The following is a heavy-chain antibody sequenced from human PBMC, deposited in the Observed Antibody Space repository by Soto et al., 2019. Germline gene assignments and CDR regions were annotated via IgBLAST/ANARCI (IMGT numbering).Heavy chain of an antibody. CDR2: IWYDGSNK. V-gene: IGHV3-33*01. CDR3: AREFSCKHSSSSLYYYGMDV. D-gene: IGHD6-6*01. Sequence: QVQLVESGGGVVQPGRSLRLSCAASGFTFSSYGMHWVRQAPGKGLEWVAVIWYDGSNKYYADSVKGRFTISRDNSKNTLYPQMNRLRAEDTAVYSCAREFSCKHSSSSLYYYGMDVWGQGSMVTV. J-gene: IGHJ6*02. CDR1: GFTFSSYG.